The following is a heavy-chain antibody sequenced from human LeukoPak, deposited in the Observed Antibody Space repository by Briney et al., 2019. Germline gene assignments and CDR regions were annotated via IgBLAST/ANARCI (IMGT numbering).Heavy chain of an antibody. J-gene: IGHJ4*02. D-gene: IGHD3-22*01. Sequence: PGGSLRLSCAASGFTFSSCGMHWVRQAPGKGLEWVAFIRYDGSNKYYADSVKGRFTISRDNSKNTLYLQMNSLRAEDTAVYYCAKYYYDSSGYFFWGQGTLVTVSS. V-gene: IGHV3-30*02. CDR3: AKYYYDSSGYFF. CDR1: GFTFSSCG. CDR2: IRYDGSNK.